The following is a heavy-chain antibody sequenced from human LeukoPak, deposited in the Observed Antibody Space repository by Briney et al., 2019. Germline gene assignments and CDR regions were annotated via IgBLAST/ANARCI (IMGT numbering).Heavy chain of an antibody. D-gene: IGHD3-16*01. Sequence: GGSLRLSCAASGFSFSGYAMTWARQAPVKGLEWVSAISGDGTRTYYADSVKGRFTISRDNSKNTLYLEMSSLRVEDTAIYYCAKWPEGAMDYFDYWGQGTLVTVS. CDR1: GFSFSGYA. J-gene: IGHJ4*02. V-gene: IGHV3-23*01. CDR3: AKWPEGAMDYFDY. CDR2: ISGDGTRT.